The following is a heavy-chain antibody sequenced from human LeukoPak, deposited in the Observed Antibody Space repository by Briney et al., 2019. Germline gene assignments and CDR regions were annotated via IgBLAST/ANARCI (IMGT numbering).Heavy chain of an antibody. Sequence: GGSLRLSCAASGFTFSSYEMNWVRQAPGKGLEWVAVIWYDGSNKYYADSVKGRFTISRDNSKNTLYLQMNSLRAEDTAVYYCARDGATATSLDYWGQGTLVTVSS. D-gene: IGHD2-15*01. CDR3: ARDGATATSLDY. CDR2: IWYDGSNK. CDR1: GFTFSSYE. J-gene: IGHJ4*02. V-gene: IGHV3-33*08.